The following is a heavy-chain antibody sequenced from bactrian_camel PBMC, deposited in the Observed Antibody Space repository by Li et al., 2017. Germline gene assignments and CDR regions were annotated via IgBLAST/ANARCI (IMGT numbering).Heavy chain of an antibody. Sequence: DVQLVESGGGSVQAGGSLRLSCEFSGITYSTYCMGWFRQAPGKEREGVATADTDGDPSHAASVKGRFTISKDTVKNTLYLQMNSLKDEDTAMYYCAANYCPLVGPLMDYEYHNWGQGTQVTVS. J-gene: IGHJ4*01. CDR1: GITYSTYC. CDR3: AANYCPLVGPLMDYEYHN. D-gene: IGHD5*01. CDR2: ADTDGDP. V-gene: IGHV3S42*01.